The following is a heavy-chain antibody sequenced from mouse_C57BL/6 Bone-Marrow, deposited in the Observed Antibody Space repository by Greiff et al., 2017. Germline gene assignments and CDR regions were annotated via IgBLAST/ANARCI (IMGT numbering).Heavy chain of an antibody. V-gene: IGHV1-9*01. J-gene: IGHJ2*01. CDR1: GYTFTGYW. CDR3: AGGAGRKYCDY. CDR2: ILPGSGST. Sequence: QVQLQQPGAELVKPGASVKMSCKATGYTFTGYWIAWVKQRPGHGLEWIGEILPGSGSTNYNEKFKGKATFTADTSSNTAYMQLSSLTTEDSAIYYCAGGAGRKYCDYWGQGTTLTVSS.